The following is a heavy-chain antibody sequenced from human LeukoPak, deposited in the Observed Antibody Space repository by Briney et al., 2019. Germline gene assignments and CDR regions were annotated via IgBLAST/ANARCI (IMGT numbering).Heavy chain of an antibody. CDR2: IGTAGEI. CDR3: ARVAYDYVWGSYRSGYFDY. CDR1: GFTFSSYD. V-gene: IGHV3-13*01. D-gene: IGHD3-16*02. Sequence: PGGSLRLSCAASGFTFSSYDIHWVRQATGKGLEWVSGIGTAGEIYYPGSVKGRFTISRENAKNSLYLQMNSLRAGDTAVYYCARVAYDYVWGSYRSGYFDYWGQGTLVTVSS. J-gene: IGHJ4*02.